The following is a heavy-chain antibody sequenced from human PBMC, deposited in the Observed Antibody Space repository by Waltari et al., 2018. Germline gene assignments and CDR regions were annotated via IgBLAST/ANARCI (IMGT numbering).Heavy chain of an antibody. J-gene: IGHJ4*02. Sequence: QVHLVESGGGVVQPGRFLTPSCQASGFNFGDHGSQWVRQAPGKGLEWVAVVSYEGSLKYYADSVRGRFTIARDNFRNTLYLQMNSLRPEDTAVYYCAKEFGGRASRYAAFFDSWGQGTLVTVSS. D-gene: IGHD1-26*01. CDR3: AKEFGGRASRYAAFFDS. CDR2: VSYEGSLK. V-gene: IGHV3-30*18. CDR1: GFNFGDHG.